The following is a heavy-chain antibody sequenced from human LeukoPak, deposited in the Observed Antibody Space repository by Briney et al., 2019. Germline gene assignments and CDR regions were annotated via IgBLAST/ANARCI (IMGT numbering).Heavy chain of an antibody. V-gene: IGHV1-2*02. J-gene: IGHJ3*02. D-gene: IGHD3-16*02. CDR1: GYTFTNYG. CDR2: INPNTGDT. CDR3: ARAGSVWGSYRHDAFDI. Sequence: ASVKVSCKASGYTFTNYGITWVRQAPGQGLEWMAWINPNTGDTNYPQKFQGRVTMTRDTSIRTVYMELTRLTSDDTAVYYCARAGSVWGSYRHDAFDIWGQGTMVTVSS.